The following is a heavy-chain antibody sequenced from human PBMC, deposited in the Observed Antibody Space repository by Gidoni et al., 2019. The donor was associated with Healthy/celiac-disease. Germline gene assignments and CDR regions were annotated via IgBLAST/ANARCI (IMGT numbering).Heavy chain of an antibody. CDR1: GFTFSSYA. J-gene: IGHJ4*02. CDR2: ISGSGGST. Sequence: EVQLLESGGGLVQPGGSLRLSCAASGFTFSSYAMSWVRQAPGKGLEWVSAISGSGGSTYYADSVKGRFTISRDNSKNTLYLQMNSLRAEDTAVYYCARRVSSGWYPRPFDYWGQGTLVTVSS. CDR3: ARRVSSGWYPRPFDY. D-gene: IGHD6-19*01. V-gene: IGHV3-23*01.